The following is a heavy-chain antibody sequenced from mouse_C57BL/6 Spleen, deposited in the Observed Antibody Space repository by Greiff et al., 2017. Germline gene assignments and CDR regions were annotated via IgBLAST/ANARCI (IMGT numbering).Heavy chain of an antibody. CDR1: GYSFTDYN. CDR3: ARQLRLLRAMDY. CDR2: INPNYGTT. Sequence: VHVKQSGPELVKPGASVKISCKASGYSFTDYNMNWVKQSNGKSLEWIGVINPNYGTTSYNQKFKGKATLTVDQSSSTAYMQLNSLTSEDSAVYYCARQLRLLRAMDYWGQGTSVTVSS. V-gene: IGHV1-39*01. D-gene: IGHD3-2*02. J-gene: IGHJ4*01.